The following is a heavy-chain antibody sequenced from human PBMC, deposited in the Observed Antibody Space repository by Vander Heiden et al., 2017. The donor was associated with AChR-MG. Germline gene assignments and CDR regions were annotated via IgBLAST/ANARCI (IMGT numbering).Heavy chain of an antibody. CDR2: IKSKTHGGTA. CDR3: TRDLAM. CDR1: GFSFSDAW. V-gene: IGHV3-15*01. J-gene: IGHJ4*02. Sequence: EVQLVESGGGLINPGGSLRLSCAASGFSFSDAWMAWVRQAPGRGLEYIGRIKSKTHGGTAVHAAPVKGRFTISRDDSKNTLYLQMDSLKTEDTALYYCTRDLAMWGQGTLVIVSS.